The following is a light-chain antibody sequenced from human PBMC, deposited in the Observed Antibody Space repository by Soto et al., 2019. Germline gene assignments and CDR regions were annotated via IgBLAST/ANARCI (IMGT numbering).Light chain of an antibody. Sequence: DIQMTQSPSSLSASAGDRVTITCRASRGIRNDLAWYQQKPGKAPKRLIYAASTLESGVPLRFSGSGSGTQFNLTSSSLQPEDLATKHCLRYNNYPRTFGEGPRVELK. CDR1: RGIRND. CDR2: AAS. J-gene: IGKJ1*01. CDR3: LRYNNYPRT. V-gene: IGKV1-17*01.